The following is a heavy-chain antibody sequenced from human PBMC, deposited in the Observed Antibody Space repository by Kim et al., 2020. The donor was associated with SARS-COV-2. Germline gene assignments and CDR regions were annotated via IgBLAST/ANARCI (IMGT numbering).Heavy chain of an antibody. V-gene: IGHV5-51*01. J-gene: IGHJ4*02. CDR3: ARSAGPYDYYFDY. Sequence: RYSASFRGQVTISADKSTTTAYLQWSSLKASDTAMYYCARSAGPYDYYFDYWGQGTLVTVSS. D-gene: IGHD3-16*01.